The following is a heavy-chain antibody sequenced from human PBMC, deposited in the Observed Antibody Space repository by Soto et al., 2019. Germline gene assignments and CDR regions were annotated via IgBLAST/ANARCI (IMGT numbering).Heavy chain of an antibody. CDR3: ARGLITGINYYYYYMDV. D-gene: IGHD1-20*01. J-gene: IGHJ6*03. Sequence: GGSLRLSCAASGFTFSSYGMHWVRQAPGKGLEWVAVIWYDGSNKYYADSVKGRFTISRDNSKNTLYLQMNSLRAEDTAVYYCARGLITGINYYYYYMDVWGKGTTVTVSS. CDR2: IWYDGSNK. CDR1: GFTFSSYG. V-gene: IGHV3-33*01.